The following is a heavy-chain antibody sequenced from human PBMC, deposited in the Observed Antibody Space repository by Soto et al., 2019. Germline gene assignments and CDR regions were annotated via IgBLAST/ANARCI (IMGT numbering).Heavy chain of an antibody. CDR3: AKDEVANVDTAMANFDY. CDR2: ISGSGGST. Sequence: GGSLRLSCAASGFTFSSYAMSWVRQAPGKGLEWVSAISGSGGSTYYADSVKGRFTISRDNSKNTLYLQMNSLRAEDTAVYYCAKDEVANVDTAMANFDYWGQGTLVTVSS. CDR1: GFTFSSYA. V-gene: IGHV3-23*01. D-gene: IGHD5-18*01. J-gene: IGHJ4*02.